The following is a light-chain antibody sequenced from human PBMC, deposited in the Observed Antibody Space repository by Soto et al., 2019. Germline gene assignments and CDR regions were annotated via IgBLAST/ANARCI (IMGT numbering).Light chain of an antibody. Sequence: QSVLAQPPSASGTPGQRVSISCSGSSSNIGTSSVNWYQHVPGAAPQLLIYSNDQRPLEVPDRFSGSKSGTSASLAISGLRSDDEGDYYCAAWDDSLNGWEFGGGTKLTVL. CDR1: SSNIGTSS. CDR3: AAWDDSLNGWE. CDR2: SND. V-gene: IGLV1-44*01. J-gene: IGLJ3*02.